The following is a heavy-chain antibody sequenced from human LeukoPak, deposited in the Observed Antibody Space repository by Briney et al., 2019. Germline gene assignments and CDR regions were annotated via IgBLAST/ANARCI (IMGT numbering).Heavy chain of an antibody. CDR2: ISGSGGST. V-gene: IGHV3-23*01. CDR1: GFTFSSYA. CDR3: AKDQLRGGGYYGGIYFDY. Sequence: GSLRLSCAASGFTFSSYAMSWVRQAPGKGLEWVSAISGSGGSTYYADSVKGRFTISRDNSKNTLYLQMNSLRAEDTAVYYCAKDQLRGGGYYGGIYFDYWGQGTLGTVSS. J-gene: IGHJ4*02. D-gene: IGHD3-22*01.